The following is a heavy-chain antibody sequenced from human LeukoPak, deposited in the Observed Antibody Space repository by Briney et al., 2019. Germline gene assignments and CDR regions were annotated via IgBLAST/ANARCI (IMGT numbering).Heavy chain of an antibody. CDR3: AKDSRPYDSSGYLFDY. Sequence: GGSLRLSCAASGFTFSSYGMHWVRQAPGKGLEWVAVIWYDGSNKYYADSVKGRFTISRDNSKNTLYLQMNSLRAEDTAVYYCAKDSRPYDSSGYLFDYWGQGTLVTVSS. D-gene: IGHD3-22*01. V-gene: IGHV3-33*06. CDR1: GFTFSSYG. CDR2: IWYDGSNK. J-gene: IGHJ4*02.